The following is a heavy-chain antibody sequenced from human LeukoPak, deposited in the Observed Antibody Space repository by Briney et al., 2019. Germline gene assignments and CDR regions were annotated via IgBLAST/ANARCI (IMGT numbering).Heavy chain of an antibody. D-gene: IGHD1-1*01. J-gene: IGHJ4*02. V-gene: IGHV1-18*04. CDR3: AREPNWNEFDY. CDR2: ISAYNGNT. Sequence: ASVKVSCKASGYTFTIYGISWVRQAPGQGGERMGWISAYNGNTNYTQKLQGRVTMTTDTSTSTAYMELRSLRSDDTAVYYCAREPNWNEFDYWGQGTLVTVSS. CDR1: GYTFTIYG.